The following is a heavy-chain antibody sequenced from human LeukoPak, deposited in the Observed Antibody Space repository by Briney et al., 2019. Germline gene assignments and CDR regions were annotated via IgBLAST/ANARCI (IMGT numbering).Heavy chain of an antibody. CDR3: ARDTGWYFDL. CDR2: ITGDGSST. V-gene: IGHV3-74*01. Sequence: GGSLRLSCAAAGFTFSGYWMHWVRQVPGKGLVWVSRITGDGSSTTYADSVKGRFTISRDNAKNTVFLQMISLRAEDTAVYYCARDTGWYFDLWGRGTLVTVSS. CDR1: GFTFSGYW. D-gene: IGHD4-17*01. J-gene: IGHJ2*01.